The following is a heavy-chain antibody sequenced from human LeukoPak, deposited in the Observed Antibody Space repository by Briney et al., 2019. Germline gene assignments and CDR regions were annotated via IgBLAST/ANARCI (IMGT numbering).Heavy chain of an antibody. CDR3: AVAQTSIAALDY. CDR2: INPNSGGT. Sequence: ASVKVSCKASGYTFTGSYMHWVRQAPGQGLEWMGWINPNSGGTNYAQKFQGRVTMTRDTSISTAYMELSRLRSDDTAVYYCAVAQTSIAALDYWGQGTLVTVSS. D-gene: IGHD6-6*01. J-gene: IGHJ4*02. CDR1: GYTFTGSY. V-gene: IGHV1-2*02.